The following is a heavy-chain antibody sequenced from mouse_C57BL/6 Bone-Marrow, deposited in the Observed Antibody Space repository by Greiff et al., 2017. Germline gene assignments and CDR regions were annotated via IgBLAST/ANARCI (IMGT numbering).Heavy chain of an antibody. J-gene: IGHJ3*01. CDR2: ISSGGSYT. CDR3: ARQGLPAWFAY. Sequence: EVKLMESGGDLVKPGGSLKLSCAASGFTFSSSGMSWVRQTPDKRLEWVATISSGGSYTYYPDSVKGRFTISRDNAKNTLYLQMGSLKSEDTAMYYCARQGLPAWFAYWGQGTLVTVSA. V-gene: IGHV5-6*01. D-gene: IGHD2-2*01. CDR1: GFTFSSSG.